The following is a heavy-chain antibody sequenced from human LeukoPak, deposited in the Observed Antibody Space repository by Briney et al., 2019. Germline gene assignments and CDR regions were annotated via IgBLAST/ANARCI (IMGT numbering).Heavy chain of an antibody. D-gene: IGHD6-19*01. CDR3: ARDSGGVAVELYNWFDP. J-gene: IGHJ5*02. CDR1: GYTFTGYY. Sequence: GASVKVSCKASGYTFTGYYMHWVRQAPGQGLEWMGWINPNSGGTNYAQKFQGWVTMTRDTSISTAYMELSRLRSDDTAVYYCARDSGGVAVELYNWFDPWGQGTLVTVSS. CDR2: INPNSGGT. V-gene: IGHV1-2*04.